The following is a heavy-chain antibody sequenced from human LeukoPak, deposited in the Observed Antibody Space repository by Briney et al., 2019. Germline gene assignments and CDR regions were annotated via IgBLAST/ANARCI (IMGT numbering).Heavy chain of an antibody. V-gene: IGHV4-34*01. CDR3: ARGTLTEDAFDI. CDR2: INHSGST. Sequence: SETLSLTCAVYGGSFSGYYWSWIRQPPGKGLEWIGEINHSGSTNYNPSLKSRVTISVDTSKNQFSLKLSSVTAADTAVYYCARGTLTEDAFDIWGQGTMVTVSS. D-gene: IGHD1-14*01. J-gene: IGHJ3*02. CDR1: GGSFSGYY.